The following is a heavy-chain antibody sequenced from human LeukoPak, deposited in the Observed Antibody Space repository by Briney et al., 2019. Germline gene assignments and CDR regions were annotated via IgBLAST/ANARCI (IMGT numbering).Heavy chain of an antibody. V-gene: IGHV1-2*02. J-gene: IGHJ4*02. CDR1: GYTFIGYY. Sequence: ASMKVSCKASGYTFIGYYIHWVRQAPGQGLEWMGWISPDSGGTNYAQKFQGRVTLTRDTSISTVYMELSGLRSDDTAVYYCARTTTSHGDYWGQGTLVTVSS. D-gene: IGHD1-14*01. CDR3: ARTTTSHGDY. CDR2: ISPDSGGT.